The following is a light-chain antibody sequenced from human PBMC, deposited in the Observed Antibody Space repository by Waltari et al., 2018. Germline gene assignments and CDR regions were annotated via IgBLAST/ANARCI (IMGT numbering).Light chain of an antibody. CDR3: QQYYEGPAT. V-gene: IGKV4-1*01. CDR2: WAS. CDR1: QSIFYRSNNKTY. Sequence: DIVMTQSPDSLPVSLGERATFNCKSSQSIFYRSNNKTYLAWYQHKPGQPPKLLISWASTRASGVPDRCSGSGSGTDFTLTINSVQAGDVAVYYCQQYYEGPATFGQGTKLEIK. J-gene: IGKJ2*01.